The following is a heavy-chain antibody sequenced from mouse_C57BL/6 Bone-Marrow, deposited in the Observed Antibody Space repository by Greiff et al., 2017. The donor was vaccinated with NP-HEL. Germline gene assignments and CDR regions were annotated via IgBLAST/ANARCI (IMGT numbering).Heavy chain of an antibody. D-gene: IGHD1-2*01. CDR1: GYTFTSYW. CDR2: IDPSDSYT. CDR3: ARSGYYYGYY. V-gene: IGHV1-69*01. Sequence: QVQLQQPGAELVMPGASVKLSCKASGYTFTSYWMHWVKQRPGQGLEWIGEIDPSDSYTNYNQKFKGKSTLTVDKSSSTAYMQLSSLTSEDSAVYYCARSGYYYGYYWCQGTTLTVSS. J-gene: IGHJ2*01.